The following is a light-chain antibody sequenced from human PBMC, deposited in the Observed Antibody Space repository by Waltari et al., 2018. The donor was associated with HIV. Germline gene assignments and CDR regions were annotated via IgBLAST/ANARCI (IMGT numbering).Light chain of an antibody. CDR1: SSDVGSYNR. CDR3: SSYTSSTVV. V-gene: IGLV2-18*02. CDR2: EVN. J-gene: IGLJ2*01. Sequence: QSALTQPPSVSGSPGQSVTISCTGTSSDVGSYNRISWYQQPQGTAPKLMIYEVNNRPSGVPDRFSGSKSGNTASLTISGLQAEDEADYYCSSYTSSTVVFGGGTKLTVL.